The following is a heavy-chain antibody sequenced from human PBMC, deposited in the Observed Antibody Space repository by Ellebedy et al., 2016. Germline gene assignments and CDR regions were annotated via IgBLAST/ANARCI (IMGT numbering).Heavy chain of an antibody. V-gene: IGHV3-13*01. D-gene: IGHD4-17*01. J-gene: IGHJ6*02. CDR1: GFMLSSYD. Sequence: GGSLRLSXAASGFMLSSYDIHWVRQVPGKGLEWVSLIENIGDTHYRDSVKGRFTISRDEAKNSLYLHMSSLRAEDTAVYYCARAKNYGDYFVPYYGMDVWGQGTTVTVSS. CDR3: ARAKNYGDYFVPYYGMDV. CDR2: IENIGDT.